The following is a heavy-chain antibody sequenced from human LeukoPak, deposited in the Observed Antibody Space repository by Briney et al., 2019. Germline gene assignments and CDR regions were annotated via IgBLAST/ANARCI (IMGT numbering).Heavy chain of an antibody. Sequence: GGSLRLSCAASGFTFSSFHINWVRQAPGKGLEWLSYISRDSTTIYYADSEKGRFTISRDNAKNSLYLQMNSLRAEDTAVYHCATDYYDSSGYYTGSYWGQGTLVTVSS. J-gene: IGHJ4*02. CDR2: ISRDSTTI. D-gene: IGHD3-22*01. CDR3: ATDYYDSSGYYTGSY. V-gene: IGHV3-48*01. CDR1: GFTFSSFH.